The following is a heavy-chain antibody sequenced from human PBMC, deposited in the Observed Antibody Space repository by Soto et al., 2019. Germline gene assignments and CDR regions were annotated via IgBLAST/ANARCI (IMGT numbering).Heavy chain of an antibody. D-gene: IGHD1-26*01. CDR2: INHSGST. CDR1: GVSFSGYY. V-gene: IGHV4-34*01. Sequence: TSETLSLTCAVYGVSFSGYYWIWIRQPPGKGLEWIGEINHSGSTNYNPSLKSRVTISVDTSKNQFSLKLSSVTAADTAVYYCARAEVGATTRVFDYWGQGTLVTVSS. J-gene: IGHJ4*02. CDR3: ARAEVGATTRVFDY.